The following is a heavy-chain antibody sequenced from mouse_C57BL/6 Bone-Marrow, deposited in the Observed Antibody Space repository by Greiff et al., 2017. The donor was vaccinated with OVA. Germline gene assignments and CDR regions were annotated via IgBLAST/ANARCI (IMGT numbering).Heavy chain of an antibody. CDR1: GYTFTSYW. V-gene: IGHV1-5*01. CDR3: TRIGLRGNYLYYFDY. Sequence: EVQLQQSGTVLARPGASVKMSCKTSGYTFTSYWMHWVKQRPGQGLEWIGAIYPGNSDTSSNQKFKGKAKLTAVTSASTAYMELSSLTNEDSAVYYCTRIGLRGNYLYYFDYWGQGTTLTVSS. J-gene: IGHJ2*01. CDR2: IYPGNSDT. D-gene: IGHD2-1*01.